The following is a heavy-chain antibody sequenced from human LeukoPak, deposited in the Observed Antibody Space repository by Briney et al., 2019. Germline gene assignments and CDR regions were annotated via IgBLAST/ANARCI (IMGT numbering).Heavy chain of an antibody. D-gene: IGHD1-26*01. CDR2: IYDSGST. CDR1: GGSIRSSYYY. V-gene: IGHV4-39*07. Sequence: PSETLSLTCTVSGGSIRSSYYYWGWIRQPPGKGLEWIGSIYDSGSTYYNPSLKSRVTISVDTSKNQFSLKLSSVTAADTAVYYCARGGNSGSYAAAFDIWGQGTMVTVSS. CDR3: ARGGNSGSYAAAFDI. J-gene: IGHJ3*02.